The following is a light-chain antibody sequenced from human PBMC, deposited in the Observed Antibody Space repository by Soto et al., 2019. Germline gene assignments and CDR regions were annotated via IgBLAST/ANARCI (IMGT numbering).Light chain of an antibody. J-gene: IGKJ2*01. V-gene: IGKV1-39*01. CDR3: QQSYRTPYT. CDR1: QSISSY. CDR2: AAS. Sequence: DIQMTQSPSSLSASVGDRVTITCRASQSISSYLNWYQQKPGKAPKLLIYAASSLQSGVPSRFSGSRSGTDFTPTLSSLQPEDFATYYCQQSYRTPYTFGQGTKLEIK.